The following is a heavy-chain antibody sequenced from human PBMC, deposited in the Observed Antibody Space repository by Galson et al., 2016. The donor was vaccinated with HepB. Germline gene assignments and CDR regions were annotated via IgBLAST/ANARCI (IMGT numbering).Heavy chain of an antibody. CDR1: GFAFSSYA. J-gene: IGHJ6*02. V-gene: IGHV3-23*01. CDR3: ANLRGGYSGPRYYDYYNGMDV. Sequence: SLRLSCAASGFAFSSYAMSWVRQAPGKGLEWVSAISDSGRTTYYTDSVKGRFTISRDNSRNTLHLQMNSLTAEHTAIYYCANLRGGYSGPRYYDYYNGMDVWGQGTTVTVSS. CDR2: ISDSGRTT. D-gene: IGHD5-12*01.